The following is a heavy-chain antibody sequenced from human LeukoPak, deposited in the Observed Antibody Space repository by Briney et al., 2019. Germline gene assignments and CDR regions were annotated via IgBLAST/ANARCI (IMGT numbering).Heavy chain of an antibody. Sequence: SQTLSLTCAISGDSVSSNSAAWNWIRQSPSRGLEWLGRTYYRSKWYNDYAVSVKSRITINPDTSKNQFSLQLNSVTPEDTAVYYCARVSRILGSYCSSTSCSSFDYWGQGTLVTVSS. CDR2: TYYRSKWYN. CDR3: ARVSRILGSYCSSTSCSSFDY. D-gene: IGHD2-2*01. V-gene: IGHV6-1*01. CDR1: GDSVSSNSAA. J-gene: IGHJ4*02.